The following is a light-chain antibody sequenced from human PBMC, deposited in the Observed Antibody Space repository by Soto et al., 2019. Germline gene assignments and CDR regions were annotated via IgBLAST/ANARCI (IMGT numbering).Light chain of an antibody. CDR1: QSIGSY. Sequence: EIVLTQSPATLSSSPGERATLSCRASQSIGSYLAWYQQKPGQAPRLLIYDASNRATGIPARFSGSGSGTDFTLTISSLEPEDFAVYYCQQRSKWPLTFGGGTKVEIK. V-gene: IGKV3-11*01. CDR3: QQRSKWPLT. J-gene: IGKJ4*01. CDR2: DAS.